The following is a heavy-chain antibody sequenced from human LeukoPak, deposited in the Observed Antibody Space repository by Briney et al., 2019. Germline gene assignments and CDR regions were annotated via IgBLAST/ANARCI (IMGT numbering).Heavy chain of an antibody. V-gene: IGHV4-4*07. Sequence: SETLSLTCTVSGGSISSYYWSWIRQPAGKGLEWIGRIYTSGSTNYSPSLKSRVTMSVDTSKNQFSLKLSSVTAADTAVYYCAREDFWSGYFLLNYWGQGTLVTVSS. J-gene: IGHJ4*02. CDR2: IYTSGST. D-gene: IGHD3-3*01. CDR3: AREDFWSGYFLLNY. CDR1: GGSISSYY.